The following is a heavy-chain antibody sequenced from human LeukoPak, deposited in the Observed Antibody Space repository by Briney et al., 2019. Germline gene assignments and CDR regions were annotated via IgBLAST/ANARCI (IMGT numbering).Heavy chain of an antibody. CDR2: ISWNSGSI. J-gene: IGHJ4*02. Sequence: PGRSLRLSCAASGFTFDDYAMHWVRQAPGKGLEWVSGISWNSGSIGYADSVKGRFTISRDNAKNSLYLQMNSLRAEDTALYYCAKVAFWSGYYTRYFDYWGQGTLVTVSS. CDR1: GFTFDDYA. CDR3: AKVAFWSGYYTRYFDY. V-gene: IGHV3-9*01. D-gene: IGHD3-3*01.